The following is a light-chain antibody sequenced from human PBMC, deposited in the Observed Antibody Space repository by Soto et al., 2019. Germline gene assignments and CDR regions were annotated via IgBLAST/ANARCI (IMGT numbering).Light chain of an antibody. CDR2: AAS. Sequence: IQMTQSPSSLSASVGDRVTITCRASQGISSYLAWYQQKPGKAPKLLIYAASTLQSGVPSRFSGSGSGTDFTLTISCLQSEDFATYYCQQYYSYPRWTFGQGTKVDIK. J-gene: IGKJ1*01. CDR3: QQYYSYPRWT. CDR1: QGISSY. V-gene: IGKV1-8*01.